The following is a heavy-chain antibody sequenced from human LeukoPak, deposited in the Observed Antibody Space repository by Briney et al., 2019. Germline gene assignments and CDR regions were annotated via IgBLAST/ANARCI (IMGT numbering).Heavy chain of an antibody. Sequence: SQTLSFTCTVSGGSISSGGYYWSWIRQYPGKGLEWIGYIHYSGSTYYNPSLSSRVTISVDRSTNHFSLKVSSVTAADTAVYYCARDAIDSNYFDFWGQGTLVTVSS. J-gene: IGHJ4*02. CDR3: ARDAIDSNYFDF. D-gene: IGHD4-11*01. V-gene: IGHV4-31*03. CDR2: IHYSGST. CDR1: GGSISSGGYY.